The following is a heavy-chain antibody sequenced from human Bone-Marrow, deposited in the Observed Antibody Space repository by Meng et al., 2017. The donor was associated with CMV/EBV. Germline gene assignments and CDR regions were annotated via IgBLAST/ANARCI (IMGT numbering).Heavy chain of an antibody. D-gene: IGHD1-1*01. V-gene: IGHV1-69*05. J-gene: IGHJ6*02. CDR3: ARAVAGTNYYYYGMDV. CDR2: IIPIFGTA. CDR1: GGTFSSYA. Sequence: SVKVSCKASGGTFSSYAISWVRQAPGQGLEWMGGIIPIFGTANYAQKFQGRVTITTDESTSTAYMELSSLRSEDTVVYYCARAVAGTNYYYYGMDVWGQGTTITVSS.